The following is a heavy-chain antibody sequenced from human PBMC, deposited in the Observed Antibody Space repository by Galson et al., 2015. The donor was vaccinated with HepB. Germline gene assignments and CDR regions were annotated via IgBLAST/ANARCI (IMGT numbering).Heavy chain of an antibody. CDR2: MSYDGSNE. D-gene: IGHD3-10*01. V-gene: IGHV3-30*14. CDR1: GFKLTTYP. Sequence: SLRLSCAVSGFKLTTYPTHWVRQAPDKGLEWVAVMSYDGSNEYYADSVKGRFTISRDTSRNTLFLRMNSLRSEDTAVYYCVRGDTTSWFQFDSWGQGTLVTVSP. J-gene: IGHJ4*02. CDR3: VRGDTTSWFQFDS.